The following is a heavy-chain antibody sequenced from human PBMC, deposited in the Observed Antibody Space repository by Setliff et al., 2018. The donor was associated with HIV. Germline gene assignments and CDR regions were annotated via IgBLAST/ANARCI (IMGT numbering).Heavy chain of an antibody. J-gene: IGHJ3*01. CDR2: VYYSGST. Sequence: SSETLSLTCTVPGGSLSNHYWSWLRQSPKNGLEWIGYVYYSGSTNYKPSFKSRVSISVDTSRNQFSLNLTSLTTADTAMYHCARSYYDFWNGLPRSFDVWGQGTMVTV. CDR3: ARSYYDFWNGLPRSFDV. V-gene: IGHV4-59*11. D-gene: IGHD3-3*01. CDR1: GGSLSNHY.